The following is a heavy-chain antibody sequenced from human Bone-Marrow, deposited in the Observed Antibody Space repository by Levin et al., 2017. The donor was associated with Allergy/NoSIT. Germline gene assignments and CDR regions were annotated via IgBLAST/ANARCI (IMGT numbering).Heavy chain of an antibody. V-gene: IGHV3-74*01. CDR2: IRGDGNER. D-gene: IGHD3-22*01. CDR1: GFTLSSYW. Sequence: TGGSLRLSCAASGFTLSSYWIHWVRQSPGKGLVWVSRIRGDGNERSYADSVKGRFTISRDKAKNTLYLQMNSLRAEDTAVYYCARDPNGLRDSSSYGPNDAPHDAFDIWGQGTMVTVSS. J-gene: IGHJ3*02. CDR3: ARDPNGLRDSSSYGPNDAPHDAFDI.